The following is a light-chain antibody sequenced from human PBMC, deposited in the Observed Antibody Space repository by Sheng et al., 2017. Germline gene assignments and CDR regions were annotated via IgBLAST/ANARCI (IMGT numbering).Light chain of an antibody. CDR1: SSNIGAGYD. V-gene: IGLV1-40*01. J-gene: IGLJ1*01. CDR2: GNI. Sequence: QLVLTQPPSVSGAPGQRVTISCTGSSSNIGAGYDVQWYQQLPGTAPKLLIYGNINRPSGVPDRFSASKSGTSASLAITGLQAEDEADYYCQSYDRSLSGYVFGTGTKVTVL. CDR3: QSYDRSLSGYV.